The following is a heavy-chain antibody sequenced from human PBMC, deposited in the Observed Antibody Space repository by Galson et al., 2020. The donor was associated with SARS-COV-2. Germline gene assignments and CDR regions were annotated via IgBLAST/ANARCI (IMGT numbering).Heavy chain of an antibody. CDR2: IYPGDSDT. J-gene: IGHJ4*02. V-gene: IGHV5-51*01. D-gene: IGHD6-13*01. CDR3: ARLSAPYNSSSWYWRNYFDY. Sequence: GESLKNPCQGSGYSFTSDWIGWVRQMPGKGLEWMGIIYPGDSDTRYSPSLQGQATTTADKSIRTAYLQWSSQKDSDTAMYYCARLSAPYNSSSWYWRNYFDYWGQGTLVTVSS. CDR1: GYSFTSDW.